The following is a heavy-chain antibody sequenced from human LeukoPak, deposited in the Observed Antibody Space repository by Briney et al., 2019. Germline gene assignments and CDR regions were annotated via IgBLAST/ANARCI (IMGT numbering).Heavy chain of an antibody. CDR3: AKGKGDGDCLDY. V-gene: IGHV3-23*01. CDR2: ISGSGGST. D-gene: IGHD2-21*02. Sequence: PGGSLRLSCAASGFTFSNYGMNWVRQAPGRGLEWVSGISGSGGSTYYADSVKGRFTISRDNSKNTLYLQMNSLRAEDTAVYYCAKGKGDGDCLDYWGQGTLVTVSS. J-gene: IGHJ4*02. CDR1: GFTFSNYG.